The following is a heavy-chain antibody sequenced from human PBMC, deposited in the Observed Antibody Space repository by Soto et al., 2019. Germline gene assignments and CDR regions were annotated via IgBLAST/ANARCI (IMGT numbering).Heavy chain of an antibody. CDR3: AKRVVTTSGAFDI. V-gene: IGHV3-30*18. D-gene: IGHD4-17*01. CDR1: GFTFSSYG. J-gene: IGHJ3*02. Sequence: QVQLVESGGGVVQPGRSLRLSCAASGFTFSSYGMHWVRQAPGKGLEWVAVISYDGSNKYYADSVKGRFTISRDNSKNSLYLQMNSLRAEDTAVYYCAKRVVTTSGAFDIWGQGTMVTVSS. CDR2: ISYDGSNK.